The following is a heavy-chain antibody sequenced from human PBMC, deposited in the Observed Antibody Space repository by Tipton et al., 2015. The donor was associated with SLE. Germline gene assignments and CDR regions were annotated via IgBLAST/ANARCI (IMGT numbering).Heavy chain of an antibody. CDR3: ARTLDALDI. Sequence: QLVQSGAEVKKPGSSVQVSCMSSGGTFGFYAISWVRQAPGQGLEWMGEIFPISGTVNYAEKFQGRVTISMDTSKNQFSLKLTAVTAADTAVYYCARTLDALDIWGQGTMVTVSS. J-gene: IGHJ3*02. CDR2: IFPISGTV. CDR1: GGTFGFYA. V-gene: IGHV1-69*06.